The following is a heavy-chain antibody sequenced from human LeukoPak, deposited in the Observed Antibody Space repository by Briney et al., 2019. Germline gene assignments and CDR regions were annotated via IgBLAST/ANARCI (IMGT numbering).Heavy chain of an antibody. CDR3: ARDSDSSGWYGRYFDY. CDR1: GFTFSSYS. CDR2: ISSSSSII. J-gene: IGHJ4*02. V-gene: IGHV3-48*01. D-gene: IGHD6-19*01. Sequence: GGSLRLPCAASGFTFSSYSMNWVRQAPGKGLEWVSYISSSSSIIYYADSVKGRFTISRDNAKNSLYLQMNSLRAEDTAVYYCARDSDSSGWYGRYFDYWGQGTLVTVSS.